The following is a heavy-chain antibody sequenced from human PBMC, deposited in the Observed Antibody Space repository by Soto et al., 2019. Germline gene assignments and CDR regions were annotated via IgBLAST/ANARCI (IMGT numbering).Heavy chain of an antibody. J-gene: IGHJ3*02. CDR3: ARGLDKITMIATQSAFEI. D-gene: IGHD3-22*01. CDR2: IYYSGST. V-gene: IGHV4-31*03. CDR1: GGSISSGGYC. Sequence: PSETLSLTCTVSGGSISSGGYCWSWIRQHPGKGLEWIGYIYYSGSTYYNPSLKSRVTISVDTSKNQFSLKLSSVTAADTAVYYCARGLDKITMIATQSAFEIWGQGTMVTVSS.